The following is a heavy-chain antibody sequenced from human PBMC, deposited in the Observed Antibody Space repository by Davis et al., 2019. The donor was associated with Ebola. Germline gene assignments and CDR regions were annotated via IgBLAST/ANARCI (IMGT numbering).Heavy chain of an antibody. J-gene: IGHJ4*02. CDR2: IIPIFGTA. CDR3: ARRVGARSGFGN. Sequence: AASVKVSCKASGGTFSSYAISWVRQAPGQGLEWMGGIIPIFGTANYAQKFQGRVTITADESTSTAYMELSSLRSEDTAVYYCARRVGARSGFGNWGQGTLVTVSS. V-gene: IGHV1-69*13. CDR1: GGTFSSYA. D-gene: IGHD1-26*01.